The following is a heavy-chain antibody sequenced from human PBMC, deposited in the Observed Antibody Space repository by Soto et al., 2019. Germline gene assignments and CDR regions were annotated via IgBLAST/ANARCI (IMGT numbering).Heavy chain of an antibody. V-gene: IGHV1-18*01. Sequence: QVQLVQSGAEVKEPGASVKVSCKASGYNFITYGMSWVRQAPGQGLDWMGWISTYNGDTKYADRLQGRVAMTTDTTTGTAYMELRSLRSDDTAVYYCARGPTDYYDNSGDYSLDYWGQGTLVTVSS. CDR1: GYNFITYG. CDR2: ISTYNGDT. CDR3: ARGPTDYYDNSGDYSLDY. D-gene: IGHD3-22*01. J-gene: IGHJ4*02.